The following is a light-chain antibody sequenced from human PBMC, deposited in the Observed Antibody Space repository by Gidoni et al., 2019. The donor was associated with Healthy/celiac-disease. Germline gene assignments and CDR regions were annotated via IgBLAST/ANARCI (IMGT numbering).Light chain of an antibody. Sequence: DIVMTQSPLSLPVTPGEPASISCRSSQSLLHGNGYNYLDWYLQKPGQSPQLLIYLGSNRASGVPDRFSGSGSGTDFTLKISRVEAEDVGVYYCMQARQTPPWTFGQGTKVEIK. CDR3: MQARQTPPWT. V-gene: IGKV2-28*01. CDR1: QSLLHGNGYNY. J-gene: IGKJ1*01. CDR2: LGS.